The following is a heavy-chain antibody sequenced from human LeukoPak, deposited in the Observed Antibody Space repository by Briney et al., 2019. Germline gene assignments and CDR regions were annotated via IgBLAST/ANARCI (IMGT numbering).Heavy chain of an antibody. D-gene: IGHD3-22*01. CDR2: INHSGST. Sequence: SETLSLTCAVYGGSFSGYYWSWIRQPPGKGLVWIGEINHSGSTNYNPSLKSRVTISVDTSKNQFSLKLSSVTAADTAVYYCARGSIVVATFFDYWGQGTLVTVSS. CDR3: ARGSIVVATFFDY. J-gene: IGHJ4*02. V-gene: IGHV4-34*01. CDR1: GGSFSGYY.